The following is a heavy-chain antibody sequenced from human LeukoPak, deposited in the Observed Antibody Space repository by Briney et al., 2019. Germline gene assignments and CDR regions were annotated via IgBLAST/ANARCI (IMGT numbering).Heavy chain of an antibody. J-gene: IGHJ4*02. Sequence: SSVKGSCKAFVSTFSSYAISWVRQAPRQGLEWMGGIIPIFVTANYAQKFQGGVTLTADESTSTAYMELSSLRSEDTAVYYSARDPLIVGATLFDYWGQGTLVTVSS. CDR3: ARDPLIVGATLFDY. D-gene: IGHD1-26*01. CDR1: VSTFSSYA. V-gene: IGHV1-69*13. CDR2: IIPIFVTA.